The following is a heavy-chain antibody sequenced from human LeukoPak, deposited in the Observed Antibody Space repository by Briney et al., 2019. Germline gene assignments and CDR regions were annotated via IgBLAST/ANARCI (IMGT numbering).Heavy chain of an antibody. D-gene: IGHD2-8*01. CDR3: ASTQYFNSNAFDY. CDR2: LYSDGNT. J-gene: IGHJ4*02. V-gene: IGHV3-53*01. Sequence: GGSLRLSCAASGFTVITNDMTWVRQAPGKGLEWVSVLYSDGNTKYADSVQGRFTISRDNSKNTLYLEMNSLSPDDTAVYYCASTQYFNSNAFDYWGQGTLVTVSS. CDR1: GFTVITND.